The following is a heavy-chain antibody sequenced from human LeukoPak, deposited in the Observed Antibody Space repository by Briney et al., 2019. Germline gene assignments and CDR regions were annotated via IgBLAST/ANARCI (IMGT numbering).Heavy chain of an antibody. CDR1: GFTFSDYY. J-gene: IGHJ4*02. D-gene: IGHD2-21*02. V-gene: IGHV3-11*01. CDR3: ARSAYCGGDCYYYFDY. Sequence: GGSLRLSCAASGFTFSDYYMSWIRQAPGKGLEWVSYISSSGSTIYYADSVKGRFTISRDNAKNSLYLQMNSLRAEDTAVYYCARSAYCGGDCYYYFDYWGQGTLVTVSS. CDR2: ISSSGSTI.